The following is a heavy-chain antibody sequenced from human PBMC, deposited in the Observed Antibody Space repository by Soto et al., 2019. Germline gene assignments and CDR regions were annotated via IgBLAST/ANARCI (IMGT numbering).Heavy chain of an antibody. CDR2: IIPIFGTA. CDR3: ARDYEPYGGSSWYFAY. J-gene: IGHJ4*02. CDR1: GGTFSSYA. D-gene: IGHD6-13*01. Sequence: QVQLVQSGAEVKKPGSSVKVSCNASGGTFSSYAISWVRQAPGQGLEWMGGIIPIFGTANYAQKFQGRVTITADESTSKAYMELSILRSEDTAVYYCARDYEPYGGSSWYFAYWGQGCRVTVSS. V-gene: IGHV1-69*01.